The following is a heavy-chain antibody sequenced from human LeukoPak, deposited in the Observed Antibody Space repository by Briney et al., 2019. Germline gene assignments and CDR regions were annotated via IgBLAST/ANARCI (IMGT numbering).Heavy chain of an antibody. CDR3: AKQYYDSSGYYPSYDY. D-gene: IGHD3-22*01. Sequence: PGGSLRLSCAASGFTFSSYAMSWVRQAPGKGLEWVSAISGSGGSTYYADSVKGRFTISRDNSKNTLYLQMNSLRAEDTAVYYCAKQYYDSSGYYPSYDYWGQGTLVTVSS. CDR1: GFTFSSYA. J-gene: IGHJ4*02. V-gene: IGHV3-23*01. CDR2: ISGSGGST.